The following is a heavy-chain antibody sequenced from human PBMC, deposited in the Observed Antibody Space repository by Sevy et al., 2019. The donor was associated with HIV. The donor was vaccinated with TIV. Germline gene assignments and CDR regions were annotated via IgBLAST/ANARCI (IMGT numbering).Heavy chain of an antibody. CDR3: ARKFVHLYCSGGSCYQYNWFDP. Sequence: SETRSLTCAVYGGSFSGYYWSWIRQPPGKGLEWIGEINHSGSTNYNPSLKSRVTISVDTSKNQFSLKLSSVTAADTAVYYCARKFVHLYCSGGSCYQYNWFDPWGQGTLVTVSS. D-gene: IGHD2-15*01. J-gene: IGHJ5*02. CDR2: INHSGST. V-gene: IGHV4-34*01. CDR1: GGSFSGYY.